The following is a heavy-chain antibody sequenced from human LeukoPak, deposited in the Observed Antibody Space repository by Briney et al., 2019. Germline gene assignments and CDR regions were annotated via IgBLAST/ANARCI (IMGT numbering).Heavy chain of an antibody. Sequence: GGSLRLSCAASGFTFSNYWMHWVRQAPGKGLEWVAVISYDGSNKYYADSVKGRFTISRDNSKNTLYLQMNSLRAEDTAVYYCARDPLLWGQGTLVTVSS. CDR3: ARDPLL. CDR2: ISYDGSNK. V-gene: IGHV3-30-3*01. CDR1: GFTFSNYW. J-gene: IGHJ4*02.